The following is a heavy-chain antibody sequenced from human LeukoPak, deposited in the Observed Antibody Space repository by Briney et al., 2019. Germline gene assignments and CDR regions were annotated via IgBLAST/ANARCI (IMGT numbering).Heavy chain of an antibody. Sequence: ASVKVSYKASGYTFTSYGISWVRQAPGQGLEWMGWISAYNGNTNYAQKLQGRVTMTTDTSTSTAYMELRSLRSDDTAVYYCARVLGPGKITAGRWFDPWGQGTLVTVSS. CDR1: GYTFTSYG. J-gene: IGHJ5*02. D-gene: IGHD3-10*01. CDR3: ARVLGPGKITAGRWFDP. V-gene: IGHV1-18*01. CDR2: ISAYNGNT.